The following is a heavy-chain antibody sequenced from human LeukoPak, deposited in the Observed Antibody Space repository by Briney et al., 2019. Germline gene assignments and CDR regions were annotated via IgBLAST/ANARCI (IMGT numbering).Heavy chain of an antibody. CDR1: GFIFYTNA. J-gene: IGHJ4*02. V-gene: IGHV3-23*01. CDR3: AKCGNSGCHLIDY. D-gene: IGHD5-12*01. Sequence: GGPLRLSCAASGFIFYTNAMRWLPQAPGKGLVGVTFMSGRTGGTYYADSVKGRFTISRDNSKSTLYLQMDSQRAEDTAVYYCAKCGNSGCHLIDYWGQGTLVTVSS. CDR2: MSGRTGGT.